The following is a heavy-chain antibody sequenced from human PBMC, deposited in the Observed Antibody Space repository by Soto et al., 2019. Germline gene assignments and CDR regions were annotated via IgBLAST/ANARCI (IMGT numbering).Heavy chain of an antibody. CDR2: INPSGGGT. CDR3: ARDIAFDI. J-gene: IGHJ3*02. V-gene: IGHV1-46*01. CDR1: GYTFTTYY. Sequence: ASVKVSCKASGYTFTTYYMHWVRQAPGQGLEWMGIINPSGGGTNYAQKFQDRVTMTRDTSASTVYMQLSSLRSEDTAVYYCARDIAFDIWGQGTMVTVSS.